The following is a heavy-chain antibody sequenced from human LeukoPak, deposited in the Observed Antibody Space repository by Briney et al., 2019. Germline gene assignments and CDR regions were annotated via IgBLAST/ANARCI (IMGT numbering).Heavy chain of an antibody. CDR3: ARADPYYDFWSGYYHTPPDY. D-gene: IGHD3-3*01. Sequence: PSETLSLTCAVYGGSFSGYYWSWVRQPPGKGLEWIGEINHSGSTNYNPSLKSRVTISVDTSKNQFSLKLSSVTAADTAVYYCARADPYYDFWSGYYHTPPDYWGQGTLVTVSS. CDR2: INHSGST. V-gene: IGHV4-34*01. J-gene: IGHJ4*02. CDR1: GGSFSGYY.